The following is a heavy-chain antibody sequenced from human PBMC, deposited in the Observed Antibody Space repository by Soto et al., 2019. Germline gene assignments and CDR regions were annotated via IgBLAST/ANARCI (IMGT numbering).Heavy chain of an antibody. D-gene: IGHD4-17*01. Sequence: QVLLQESGPGQVKPSETLSLTCTVSGGSIGSYHWSWVRQPPGKGLEWIASVYYTGTTNYNPSLGSRVTISIDAPENQISLKLTSVTAADTAFYYCARDTVLTGMFDLWRQGTLVTVSS. CDR3: ARDTVLTGMFDL. J-gene: IGHJ5*02. CDR1: GGSIGSYH. V-gene: IGHV4-59*01. CDR2: VYYTGTT.